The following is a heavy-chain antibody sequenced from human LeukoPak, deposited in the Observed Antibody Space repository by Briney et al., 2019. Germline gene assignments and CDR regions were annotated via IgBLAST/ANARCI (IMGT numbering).Heavy chain of an antibody. Sequence: ASVKVSCKASGYTFTSYAMNWVRQAPGQGLEWMGWINTNTGNPTYAQGFTGRFVFSLDTSVSTAYMQISGLKAEDTAVYYCARGGFLSGYEDGGSFDLWGRGTLVTVSS. D-gene: IGHD3-3*01. CDR1: GYTFTSYA. CDR2: INTNTGNP. V-gene: IGHV7-4-1*02. J-gene: IGHJ2*01. CDR3: ARGGFLSGYEDGGSFDL.